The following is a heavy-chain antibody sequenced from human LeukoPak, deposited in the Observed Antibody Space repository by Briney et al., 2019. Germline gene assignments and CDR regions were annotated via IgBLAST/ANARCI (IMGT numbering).Heavy chain of an antibody. CDR1: GFTFSSYA. D-gene: IGHD3-10*01. V-gene: IGHV3-30-3*01. J-gene: IGHJ3*02. Sequence: GGSLRLSCAASGFTFSSYAMHWVRQAPGKGLEWVAVISYDGSNKYYADSVKGRFTISRDNSKNTLYLQMNSLRAEDTAVYYCASPGFSDAFDIWGQGTMVTVSS. CDR3: ASPGFSDAFDI. CDR2: ISYDGSNK.